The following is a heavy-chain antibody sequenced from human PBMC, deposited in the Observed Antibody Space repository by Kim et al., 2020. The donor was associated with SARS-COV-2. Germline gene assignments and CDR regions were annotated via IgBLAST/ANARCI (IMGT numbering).Heavy chain of an antibody. J-gene: IGHJ6*02. Sequence: SETLSLTCAVYGGSFSGYYWSWIRQPPGKGLEWIGEINHSGSTNYNPSLKSRVTISVDTSKNQFSLKLSSVTAADTAVYYCARGAGDSYYGMDVWGQGTTVTVSS. CDR2: INHSGST. V-gene: IGHV4-34*01. CDR1: GGSFSGYY. CDR3: ARGAGDSYYGMDV.